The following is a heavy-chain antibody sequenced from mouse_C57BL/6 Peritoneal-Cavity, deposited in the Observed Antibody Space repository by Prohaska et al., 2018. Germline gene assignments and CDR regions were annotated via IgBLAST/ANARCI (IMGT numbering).Heavy chain of an antibody. Sequence: QVQLQQPGAELVRPGSSVKLSCKASGYTFTSYWIDWVKQRPVQGLKWIGNIYPSDSETQYNQKFKYKAKWTVDKSSSTAYMQLSSLTSEDSAVYYCACNYDAMVYWGQGTSVTVCS. D-gene: IGHD2-1*01. V-gene: IGHV1-61*01. CDR3: ACNYDAMVY. J-gene: IGHJ4*01. CDR2: IYPSDSET. CDR1: GYTFTSYW.